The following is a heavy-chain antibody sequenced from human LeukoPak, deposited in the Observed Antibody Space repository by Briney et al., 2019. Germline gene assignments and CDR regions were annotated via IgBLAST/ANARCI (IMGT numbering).Heavy chain of an antibody. J-gene: IGHJ1*01. CDR3: ARALAYCGGDCYSGLFQH. CDR2: IIPILGIA. D-gene: IGHD2-21*02. Sequence: SVKVSCKASGGTFSSYAISWVRQAPGQGLEWMGRIIPILGIANYAQKFQGRVTITADKSTSTAYMELSSLRSEDTAVYYCARALAYCGGDCYSGLFQHWGQGTLVTVSS. V-gene: IGHV1-69*04. CDR1: GGTFSSYA.